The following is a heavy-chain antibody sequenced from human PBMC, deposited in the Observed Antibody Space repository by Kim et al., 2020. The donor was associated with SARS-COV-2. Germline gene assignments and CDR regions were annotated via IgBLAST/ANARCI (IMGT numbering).Heavy chain of an antibody. D-gene: IGHD3-22*01. V-gene: IGHV4-34*01. CDR2: INHSGST. CDR3: ARGRQRYYYDSSRRRKLVPPGYFDY. J-gene: IGHJ4*02. CDR1: GGSFSGYY. Sequence: SETLSLTCAVYGGSFSGYYWSWIRQPPGKGLEWIGEINHSGSTNYNPSLKSRVTISVDTSKNQFSLKLSSVTAADTAVYYCARGRQRYYYDSSRRRKLVPPGYFDYWGQGTLVTVSS.